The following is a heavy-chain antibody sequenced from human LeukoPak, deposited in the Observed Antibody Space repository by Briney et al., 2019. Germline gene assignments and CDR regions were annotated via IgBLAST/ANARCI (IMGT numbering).Heavy chain of an antibody. CDR2: IYHTGST. Sequence: PSETLSLTCAVSGGSFTINNWWGWVRQPPGKGLEWIGEIYHTGSTYYSPSLKSRVTISLDESKNQFSLKLSSVTTADTAVYYCVRFQFGYSIFEYWGQGTLVTVSS. CDR1: GGSFTINNW. V-gene: IGHV4-4*02. CDR3: VRFQFGYSIFEY. J-gene: IGHJ4*02. D-gene: IGHD5-12*01.